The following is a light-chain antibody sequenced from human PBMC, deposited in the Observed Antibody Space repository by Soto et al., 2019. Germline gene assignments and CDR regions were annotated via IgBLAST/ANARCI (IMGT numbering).Light chain of an antibody. Sequence: DIQMTQSPSTLSASVGDRVTITCRASQSISTWLAWYQQKPGKAPKXXIYDASSLQSGVPSRFSGSGSGTEFTLTISNRQPDDFATYYCQQYSNYPWTFGQGTKVDI. V-gene: IGKV1-5*01. J-gene: IGKJ1*01. CDR2: DAS. CDR3: QQYSNYPWT. CDR1: QSISTW.